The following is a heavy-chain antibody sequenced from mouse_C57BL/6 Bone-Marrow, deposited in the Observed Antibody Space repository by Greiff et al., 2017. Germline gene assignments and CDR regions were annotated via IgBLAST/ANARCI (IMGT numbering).Heavy chain of an antibody. D-gene: IGHD2-3*01. CDR2: IDPSDSYT. CDR1: GYTFTSYW. Sequence: QVQLQQPGAELVKPGASVKLSCKASGYTFTSYWMHWVKQRPGQGLEWIGEIDPSDSYTNYNQKFKGKSTLTVDKSSSTAYMQLSSLTSEDSAVYYCARSDGFYAMDYWGQGTSVTVSS. J-gene: IGHJ4*01. V-gene: IGHV1-69*01. CDR3: ARSDGFYAMDY.